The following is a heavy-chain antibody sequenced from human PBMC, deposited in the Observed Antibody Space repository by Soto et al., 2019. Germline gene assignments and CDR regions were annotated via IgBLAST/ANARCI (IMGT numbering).Heavy chain of an antibody. V-gene: IGHV3-30*18. CDR3: AKDRVVVVTAIADFDY. CDR2: ISYDGSNK. J-gene: IGHJ4*02. D-gene: IGHD2-21*02. Sequence: QVQLVESGGGVVQPGRSLRLSCAASGFTFSSYGMHWVRQAPGKGLEWVAVISYDGSNKYYADSVKGRFTISRDNSKNTLYLQMNGLRAEDTAVYYCAKDRVVVVTAIADFDYWGQGTLVTVSS. CDR1: GFTFSSYG.